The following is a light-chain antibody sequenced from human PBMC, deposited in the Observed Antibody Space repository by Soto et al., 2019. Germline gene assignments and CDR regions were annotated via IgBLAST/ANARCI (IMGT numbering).Light chain of an antibody. Sequence: QSVLTQPASVSGSPGQPIPVSCTGTSRDVGGYNSVSWYQQHPGKPPKLIIYEVSNRPSGVSDRFSGSKSGNTASLTISGLQAEDEADYYCSSYTSTSSYVFATGTKATVL. V-gene: IGLV2-14*03. J-gene: IGLJ1*01. CDR2: EVS. CDR1: SRDVGGYNS. CDR3: SSYTSTSSYV.